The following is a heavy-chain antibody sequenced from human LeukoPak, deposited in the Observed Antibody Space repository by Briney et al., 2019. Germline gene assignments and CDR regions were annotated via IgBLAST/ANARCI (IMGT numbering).Heavy chain of an antibody. V-gene: IGHV4-39*07. J-gene: IGHJ4*02. D-gene: IGHD6-13*01. CDR1: GGSISSSSYY. Sequence: PSETLSLTCTVSGGSISSSSYYWGWIRQPPGKGLEWIGSIYYSGSTYYNPSLKSRVTISVDTSKNQFSLKLSSVTAADTAVYYCARGIAAAGHPFDYWGQGTLVTVSS. CDR3: ARGIAAAGHPFDY. CDR2: IYYSGST.